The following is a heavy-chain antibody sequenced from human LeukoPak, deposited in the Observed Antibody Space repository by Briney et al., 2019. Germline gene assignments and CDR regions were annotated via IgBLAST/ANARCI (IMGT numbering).Heavy chain of an antibody. CDR3: ARVNGIAAAGPPYYGMDV. V-gene: IGHV1-18*01. J-gene: IGHJ6*02. CDR1: GYTFTSYG. CDR2: ISAYNGNT. D-gene: IGHD6-13*01. Sequence: ASVKVSCKASGYTFTSYGISWVRQAPGQGLEWMGWISAYNGNTNYAQKLQGRVTMTTDTSTSTAYMELRSLRSDDTAVYYCARVNGIAAAGPPYYGMDVWGRGTTVTVSS.